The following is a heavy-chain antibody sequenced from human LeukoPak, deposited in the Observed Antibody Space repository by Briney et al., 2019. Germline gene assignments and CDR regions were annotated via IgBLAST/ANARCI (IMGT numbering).Heavy chain of an antibody. CDR2: INPNSGDT. D-gene: IGHD3-16*02. J-gene: IGHJ3*02. Sequence: ASVKVSCKASGYTFTDYYINWVRQAPGQGLEWIGWINPNSGDTNYAQKFQGRVTMTRDTSISTAYMELSRLRSDDTAVYYCARDLERLYPGGAFDIWGQGTMVTVSS. V-gene: IGHV1-2*02. CDR3: ARDLERLYPGGAFDI. CDR1: GYTFTDYY.